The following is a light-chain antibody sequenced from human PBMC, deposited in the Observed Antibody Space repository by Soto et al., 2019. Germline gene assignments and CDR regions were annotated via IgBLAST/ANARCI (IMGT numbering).Light chain of an antibody. CDR2: AAS. CDR1: QSISSY. Sequence: DIQRTQSPSSLSASVVDIVTITCRSSQSISSYLNWYQQKPGKAPKLLIYAASSLQSGVPSRLSGSGSGTDFTLTISSLQPEDFATYYCQQSYSTPTFGGGTKVDIK. V-gene: IGKV1-39*01. CDR3: QQSYSTPT. J-gene: IGKJ4*01.